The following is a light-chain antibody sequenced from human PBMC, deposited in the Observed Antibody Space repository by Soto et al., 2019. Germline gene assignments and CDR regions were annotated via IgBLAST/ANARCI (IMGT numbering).Light chain of an antibody. Sequence: EIVLTQSPATLSLSPGERATLSCRASQSVSSYLAWYQQKPGQAPRLLIYDASNRATGIPARFSGSGSGTDLTLTISSLEPEDFAVYYCQQRSNWGHTFGGGTKVEIK. CDR1: QSVSSY. CDR3: QQRSNWGHT. V-gene: IGKV3-11*01. CDR2: DAS. J-gene: IGKJ4*01.